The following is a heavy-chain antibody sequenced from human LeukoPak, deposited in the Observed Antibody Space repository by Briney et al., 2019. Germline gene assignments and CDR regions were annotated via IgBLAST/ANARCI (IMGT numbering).Heavy chain of an antibody. V-gene: IGHV3-23*01. Sequence: GGSLRLSCAASGFTFSDYYMSWIRQAPGKGLEWASAISGSGGSTYYADSVKGRFTISRDNSKNTLYLQMNSLRAEDTAVYYCAKGGYSSGWYREVDPWGQGTLVTVSS. D-gene: IGHD6-19*01. CDR1: GFTFSDYY. CDR2: ISGSGGST. CDR3: AKGGYSSGWYREVDP. J-gene: IGHJ5*02.